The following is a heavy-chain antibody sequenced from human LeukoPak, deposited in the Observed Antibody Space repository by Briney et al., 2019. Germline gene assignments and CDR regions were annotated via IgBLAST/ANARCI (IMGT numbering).Heavy chain of an antibody. J-gene: IGHJ6*03. V-gene: IGHV4-4*07. CDR3: ARDRIVVVPAAMDHYYYMDV. Sequence: SETLSLTCTVSGGSISSYYWSWIRQPAEKGLEWIGRIYTSGNTNHNPSLKSRVTMSVDTSKNQFSLKLSSVTAADTAVYYCARDRIVVVPAAMDHYYYMDVWGKGTTVTVSS. CDR1: GGSISSYY. CDR2: IYTSGNT. D-gene: IGHD2-2*01.